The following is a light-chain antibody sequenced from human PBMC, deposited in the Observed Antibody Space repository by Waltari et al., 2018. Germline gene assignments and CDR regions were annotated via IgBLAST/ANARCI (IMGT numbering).Light chain of an antibody. V-gene: IGKV1-39*01. CDR2: SSS. CDR3: QQSYSAPLA. Sequence: DTLMTQSPSSLSASVGDRVTIPCRASQAISTYVHWYQQTPGMAPKLLLFSSSTLHRGVSSRFSGSGSGTEFTLTISNLQPDDFATYYCQQSYSAPLAFGGGTKLDI. CDR1: QAISTY. J-gene: IGKJ4*01.